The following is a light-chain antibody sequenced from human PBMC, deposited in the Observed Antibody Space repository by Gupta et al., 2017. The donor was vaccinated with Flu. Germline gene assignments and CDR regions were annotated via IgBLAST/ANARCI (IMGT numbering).Light chain of an antibody. Sequence: DIQLTQSPSFLSASVRDRVTITCRASQGISSYLAWYQQKPGKAPKLLIYTASTWQSGVPSRFSGSGSGTEFTLTISSLQPEDFATYYCQQLDSYPRTFGQGTKVEIK. V-gene: IGKV1-9*01. J-gene: IGKJ1*01. CDR2: TAS. CDR1: QGISSY. CDR3: QQLDSYPRT.